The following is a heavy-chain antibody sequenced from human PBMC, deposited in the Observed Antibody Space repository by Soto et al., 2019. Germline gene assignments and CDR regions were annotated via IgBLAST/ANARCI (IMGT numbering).Heavy chain of an antibody. CDR2: MTGSGGDI. Sequence: EVQLLESGGGLVQPGGSLRLSCAASGFSVGTYAMMWVRQPPGQGQEWVAGMTGSGGDIRYADPVKGRFTISKDNSKNTLYLQMNNVRAGDTAIYYCAKDAVYGDGLWLAGNWGQGTLVTVSS. V-gene: IGHV3-23*01. D-gene: IGHD2-21*02. CDR1: GFSVGTYA. J-gene: IGHJ4*02. CDR3: AKDAVYGDGLWLAGN.